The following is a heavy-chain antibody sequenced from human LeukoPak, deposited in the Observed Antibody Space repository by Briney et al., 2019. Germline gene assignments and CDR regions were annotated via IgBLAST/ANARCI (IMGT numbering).Heavy chain of an antibody. V-gene: IGHV3-23*01. CDR1: GFTFSSYA. Sequence: PGGSPRLSCAASGFTFSSYAMSWVRQAPGKGLEWVSAISGSGGSTYYADSVKGRFTISRDNAKNTLYLQMNSLRAEDTAVYYCARDLSTTHKLEDYWGQGTLVTVSS. D-gene: IGHD1/OR15-1a*01. CDR3: ARDLSTTHKLEDY. CDR2: ISGSGGST. J-gene: IGHJ4*02.